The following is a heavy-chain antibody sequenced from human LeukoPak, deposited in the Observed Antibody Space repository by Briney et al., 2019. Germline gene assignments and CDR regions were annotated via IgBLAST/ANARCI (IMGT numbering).Heavy chain of an antibody. J-gene: IGHJ4*02. Sequence: GGSLRLSCAASGFTFSSYWMTWVRQAPGKGLEWVANIKEDGGEGYYVDSVKGRFTVSRDNAKNSLYLQLNSLRAEDTAVYYCAKEKVYWGQGTLVTVSS. CDR2: IKEDGGEG. CDR3: AKEKVY. V-gene: IGHV3-7*01. CDR1: GFTFSSYW.